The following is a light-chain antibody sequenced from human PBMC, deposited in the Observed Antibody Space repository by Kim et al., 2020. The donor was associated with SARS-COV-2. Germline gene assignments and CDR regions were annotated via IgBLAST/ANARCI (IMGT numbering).Light chain of an antibody. J-gene: IGKJ5*01. CDR1: QSVSSSS. Sequence: SPAQGATLPCRAGQSVSSSSLACYLQKPGRAPRLLCCGASSRATGIPDRFSGGGSVTDFTLTISRLGPVDFAVYYCQQYGISPLTFGHGTRLEIK. CDR2: GAS. CDR3: QQYGISPLT. V-gene: IGKV3-20*01.